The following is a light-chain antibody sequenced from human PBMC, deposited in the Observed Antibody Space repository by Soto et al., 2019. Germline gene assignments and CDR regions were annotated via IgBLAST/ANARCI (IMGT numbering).Light chain of an antibody. V-gene: IGLV2-14*01. CDR3: SSYTSSSTLVV. Sequence: QSALTQPTSVSGSPGQSITISCTGSSNDIGAYNYVSWYQQHPGKAPRLLIHGVRDRPSGVPSRFSGSKSGNTASLTISGLQAEDEADYYCSSYTSSSTLVVFGGGTKLTVL. CDR2: GVR. CDR1: SNDIGAYNY. J-gene: IGLJ2*01.